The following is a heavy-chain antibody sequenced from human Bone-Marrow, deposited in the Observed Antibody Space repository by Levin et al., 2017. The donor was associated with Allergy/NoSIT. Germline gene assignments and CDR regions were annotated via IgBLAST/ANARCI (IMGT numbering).Heavy chain of an antibody. D-gene: IGHD5-12*01. CDR1: GGFISSFY. V-gene: IGHV4-59*01. CDR2: IYYTGEA. Sequence: KSSETLSLTCTVSGGFISSFYWSWIRQRPGEGLEWIGDIYYTGEARYNFSLGSRLAMSIDTSRNQFSLRLTSVTAADTAVYYCAREGPGFDYDYWGQGTRVTVSS. J-gene: IGHJ4*02. CDR3: AREGPGFDYDY.